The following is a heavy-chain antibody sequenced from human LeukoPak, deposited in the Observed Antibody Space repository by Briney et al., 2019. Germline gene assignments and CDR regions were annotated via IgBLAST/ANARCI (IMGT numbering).Heavy chain of an antibody. J-gene: IGHJ6*03. CDR3: AKDGYYDSSGFYYRFFHYYFYMDV. CDR2: IWYDGSNK. V-gene: IGHV3-33*06. D-gene: IGHD3-22*01. CDR1: GFTFSTNG. Sequence: PGRSLRLSCAASGFTFSTNGMHWVRQAPGKGLEWVAVIWYDGSNKYYADSVKGRFTISRDNSKNTLYLQMNSLRVEDTAVYYCAKDGYYDSSGFYYRFFHYYFYMDVWGKGTTVTVSS.